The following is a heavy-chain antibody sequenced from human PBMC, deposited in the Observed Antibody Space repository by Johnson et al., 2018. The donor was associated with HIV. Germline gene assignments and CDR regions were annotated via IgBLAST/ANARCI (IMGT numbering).Heavy chain of an antibody. CDR2: IQQDGSGK. V-gene: IGHV3-7*01. J-gene: IGHJ3*02. Sequence: VQLVESGGGLVQPGGSLRLSCAASGFTFSSYWMSWVRQAPGKGLEWVANIQQDGSGKYSVDSVKGRFTLSRDNAKNSLYLEMNSLRAEDTAVYYCAKDQHYYDSRNGGAFDIWGQGEMVTVSS. D-gene: IGHD3-22*01. CDR1: GFTFSSYW. CDR3: AKDQHYYDSRNGGAFDI.